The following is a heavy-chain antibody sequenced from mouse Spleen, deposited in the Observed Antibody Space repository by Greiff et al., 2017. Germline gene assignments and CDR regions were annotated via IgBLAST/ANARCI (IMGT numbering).Heavy chain of an antibody. CDR2: IYPGDGDT. CDR3: ARSTVVAGAMDY. V-gene: IGHV1-82*01. D-gene: IGHD1-1*01. J-gene: IGHJ4*01. CDR1: GYAFSSSW. Sequence: QVQLQQSGPELVKPGASVKISCKASGYAFSSSWMNWVKQRPGKGLEWIGRIYPGDGDTNYNGKFKGKATLTADKSSSTAYMQLSSLTSEDSAVYFCARSTVVAGAMDYWGQGTSVTVSS.